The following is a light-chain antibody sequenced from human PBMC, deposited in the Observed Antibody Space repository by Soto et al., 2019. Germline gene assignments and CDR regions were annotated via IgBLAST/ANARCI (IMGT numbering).Light chain of an antibody. CDR2: KAS. CDR3: QQSYRYPWT. Sequence: DIQMTQSPSTLSASVGDRVTITCRASQSVDTCLAWYQQKPGKAPHLLIYKASSLETGDPSRFSGSGSLTEFTLTISSLQPDDFTTYYCQQSYRYPWTFGQGTKVEIK. J-gene: IGKJ1*01. V-gene: IGKV1-5*03. CDR1: QSVDTC.